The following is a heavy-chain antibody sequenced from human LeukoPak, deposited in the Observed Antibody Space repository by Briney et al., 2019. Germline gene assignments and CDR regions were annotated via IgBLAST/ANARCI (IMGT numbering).Heavy chain of an antibody. D-gene: IGHD6-6*01. CDR3: ARSKSSSSPNFDY. J-gene: IGHJ4*02. Sequence: PGGSLRLSCAASGFTFSSYAMSWVRQAPGKGLEWVSAISGSGGSTYYADSVKGRFTISRDNSKSTLYLQMNSLRAEDTAVYYCARSKSSSSPNFDYWGQGTLVTVSS. CDR1: GFTFSSYA. CDR2: ISGSGGST. V-gene: IGHV3-23*01.